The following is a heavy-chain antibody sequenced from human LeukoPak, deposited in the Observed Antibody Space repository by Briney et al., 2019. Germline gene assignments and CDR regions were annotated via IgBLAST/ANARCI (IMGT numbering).Heavy chain of an antibody. CDR3: ARCGDYNSFEWFDP. V-gene: IGHV1-8*03. J-gene: IGHJ5*02. Sequence: ASVKVSCKASGYTFTSYDINWVRQATGQGLEWMGWMNPNSGNTGYAQKFQGRVTITRNTSISTAYMELSSLRSEDTAVYYCARCGDYNSFEWFDPWGQGTLVTVSS. CDR2: MNPNSGNT. CDR1: GYTFTSYD. D-gene: IGHD4-17*01.